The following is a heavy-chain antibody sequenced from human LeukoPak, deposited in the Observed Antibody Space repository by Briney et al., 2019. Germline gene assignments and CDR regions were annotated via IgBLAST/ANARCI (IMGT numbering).Heavy chain of an antibody. CDR3: ARPVIAGAGTLNWFDP. Sequence: PSETLSLTCTVSGGSISSSSYYWGWIRQPPGKGLEWIGSIYYSGSTYYNPSLKSRVTISVDTSKNQFSLKLSSVTAADTAVYYCARPVIAGAGTLNWFDPWGQGTLVTVSS. CDR2: IYYSGST. D-gene: IGHD6-19*01. CDR1: GGSISSSSYY. J-gene: IGHJ5*02. V-gene: IGHV4-39*01.